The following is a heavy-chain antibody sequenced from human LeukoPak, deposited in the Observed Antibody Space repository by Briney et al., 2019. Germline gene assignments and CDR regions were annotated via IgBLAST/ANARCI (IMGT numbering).Heavy chain of an antibody. J-gene: IGHJ4*02. D-gene: IGHD3-10*01. V-gene: IGHV4-39*01. CDR1: GGSITSRDYY. Sequence: PSETLSLTCTVSGGSITSRDYYWGWIRQPPGKGLEWSGTISYSGRTYYNPSLESRVTISVDTSKNQFALKLSSVTAADTAVYYCARADYGSGLHWGQGTLVTVSS. CDR2: ISYSGRT. CDR3: ARADYGSGLH.